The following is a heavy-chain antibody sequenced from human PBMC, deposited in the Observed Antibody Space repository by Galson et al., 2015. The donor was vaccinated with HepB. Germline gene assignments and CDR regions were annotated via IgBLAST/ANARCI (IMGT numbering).Heavy chain of an antibody. V-gene: IGHV4-34*01. CDR3: AGYYYDSSGYILLNS. Sequence: ETLSLTCAVYGGSFSGYYWSWIRQPPGKGLEWIGEINHSGSTNYNPSLKSRVTISVDTSKNQFSLKLSSVTAADTAVYYCAGYYYDSSGYILLNSWGQGTLVTVSS. J-gene: IGHJ5*02. CDR1: GGSFSGYY. CDR2: INHSGST. D-gene: IGHD3-22*01.